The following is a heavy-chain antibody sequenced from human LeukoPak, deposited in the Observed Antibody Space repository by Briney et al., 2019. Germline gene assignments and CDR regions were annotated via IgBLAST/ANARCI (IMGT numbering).Heavy chain of an antibody. V-gene: IGHV4-4*07. Sequence: SETLSLTCTVSGGSISSYDWSWVRQPAGKGLEWLGHISTSGSTNYNFSLKSRVTMSIDTSKNQFSLNLRSVTAADTAIYYCARVEYCSGSTCYGDSWGPGTLVTVSS. CDR1: GGSISSYD. CDR3: ARVEYCSGSTCYGDS. D-gene: IGHD2-15*01. CDR2: ISTSGST. J-gene: IGHJ5*01.